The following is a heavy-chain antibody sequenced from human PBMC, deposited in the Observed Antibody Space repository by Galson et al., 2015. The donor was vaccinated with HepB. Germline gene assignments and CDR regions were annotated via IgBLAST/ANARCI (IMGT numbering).Heavy chain of an antibody. CDR2: IYPGDSDT. V-gene: IGHV5-51*03. CDR1: GYSFTSYW. Sequence: QSGAEVKKPGESLKISCKGSGYSFTSYWIGWVRQMPGKGLEWMGIIYPGDSDTRYSPSFQGQVTISADKSISTAYLQWSSLKASDTAMYYCARRIEYYDSSGYAFDYWGQGTLVTVSS. D-gene: IGHD3-22*01. CDR3: ARRIEYYDSSGYAFDY. J-gene: IGHJ4*02.